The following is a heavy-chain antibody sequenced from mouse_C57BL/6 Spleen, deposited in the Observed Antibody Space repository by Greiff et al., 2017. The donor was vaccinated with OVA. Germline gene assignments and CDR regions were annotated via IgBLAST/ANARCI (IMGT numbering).Heavy chain of an antibody. V-gene: IGHV1-76*01. CDR2: IYPGSGNT. CDR3: ARGKLFDY. J-gene: IGHJ2*01. Sequence: VKLMESGAELVRPGASVKLSCKASGYTFTDYYINWVKQRPGQGLEWIARIYPGSGNTYYNEKFKGKATLTAEKSSSTAYMQLSSLTSEDSAVYFCARGKLFDYWGQGTTLTVSS. CDR1: GYTFTDYY.